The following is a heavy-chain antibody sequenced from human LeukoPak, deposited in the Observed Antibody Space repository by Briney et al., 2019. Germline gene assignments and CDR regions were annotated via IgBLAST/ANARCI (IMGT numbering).Heavy chain of an antibody. CDR1: GFTFSSYS. CDR3: AKDLDSGSYYFDY. V-gene: IGHV3-23*01. CDR2: IRGSGGST. Sequence: GGSLRLSCAASGFTFSSYSMNWVRQAPGKGLEWVSAIRGSGGSTYYADSVKGRFTISRDNSKNTLYLQMNSLRAEDTAVYYCAKDLDSGSYYFDYWGQGTLVTVSS. D-gene: IGHD1-26*01. J-gene: IGHJ4*02.